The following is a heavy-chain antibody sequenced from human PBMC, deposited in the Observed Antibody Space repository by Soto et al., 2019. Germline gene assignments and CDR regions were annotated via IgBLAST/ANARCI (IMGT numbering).Heavy chain of an antibody. J-gene: IGHJ6*02. CDR2: IYYSGST. Sequence: ASETPFLTCTFSCGSLSSGDYYWGLIRQPPGKGLEWIGYIYYSGSTYYNPSLKSRVTISVDTSKNQFSLKLSSVTAADTAVYYCARYDYYYGMDVWGQGTKVTVSS. CDR3: ARYDYYYGMDV. CDR1: CGSLSSGDYY. V-gene: IGHV4-30-4*01.